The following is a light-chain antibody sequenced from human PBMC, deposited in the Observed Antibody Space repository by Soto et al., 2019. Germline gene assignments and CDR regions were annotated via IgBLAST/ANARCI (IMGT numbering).Light chain of an antibody. Sequence: QSALTQPASVSGSPGQSITITCTGTSTNVGGYNYVSWYQQHPGKAPKLMIYAVTNRPSGVSNRFSGSKSGNTASLTISGLQAEDEADYYCSSYTSSRTWLFGGGTKLTVL. CDR3: SSYTSSRTWL. V-gene: IGLV2-14*01. CDR2: AVT. CDR1: STNVGGYNY. J-gene: IGLJ3*02.